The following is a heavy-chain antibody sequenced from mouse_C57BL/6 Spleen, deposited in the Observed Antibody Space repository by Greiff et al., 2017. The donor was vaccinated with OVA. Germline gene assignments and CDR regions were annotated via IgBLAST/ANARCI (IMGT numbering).Heavy chain of an antibody. V-gene: IGHV1-72*01. CDR2: IDPNSGGT. Sequence: QVHVKQPGAELVKPGASVKLSCKASGYTFTSYWMHWVKQRPGRGLEWIGRIDPNSGGTKYNEKFKSKATLTVDKPSSTAYMQLSSLTSEDSAVYYCAREDYYGSRHWYFDVWGTGTTVTVSS. CDR1: GYTFTSYW. D-gene: IGHD1-1*01. J-gene: IGHJ1*03. CDR3: AREDYYGSRHWYFDV.